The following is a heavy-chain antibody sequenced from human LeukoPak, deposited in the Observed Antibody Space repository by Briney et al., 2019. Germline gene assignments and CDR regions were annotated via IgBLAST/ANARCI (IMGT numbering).Heavy chain of an antibody. Sequence: SQTLSLTCTDSGGSISSSGYYWSWIRQHPGKGLEWIGYIYYSGSTYYNPSLKSRVTISVDTSKNQFSLKLTSVTAADTAVFFRARYYGSGKKFDYWGQGTLVTVSS. J-gene: IGHJ4*02. CDR1: GGSISSSGYY. D-gene: IGHD3-10*01. V-gene: IGHV4-31*03. CDR2: IYYSGST. CDR3: ARYYGSGKKFDY.